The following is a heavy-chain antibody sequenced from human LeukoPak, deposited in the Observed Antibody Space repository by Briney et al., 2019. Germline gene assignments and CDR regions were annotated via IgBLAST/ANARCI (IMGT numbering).Heavy chain of an antibody. CDR1: GGSFSGYY. V-gene: IGHV4-34*01. Sequence: TSETLSLTCAVYGGSFSGYYWSWIRQPPGKGLEWIGEINHSGSTNYNPSLKSRVTISVDTSKNQFSLKLSPVTAADTAVYYCAAGYSSGWYPWFDPWGQGTLVTVSS. CDR2: INHSGST. J-gene: IGHJ5*02. CDR3: AAGYSSGWYPWFDP. D-gene: IGHD6-19*01.